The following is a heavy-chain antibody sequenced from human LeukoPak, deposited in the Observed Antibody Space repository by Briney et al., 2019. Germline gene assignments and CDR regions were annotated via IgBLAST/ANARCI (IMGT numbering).Heavy chain of an antibody. Sequence: PGGSLRLSCAASGFTFSSYWMSWVRQAPGKGLEWVSNISGSGRGSTGSTYYADSVKGRFTISRDNSKNTLYLQMNSLRAEDTAVYYCAKSGLNRFDYWGQGTLVTVSS. J-gene: IGHJ4*02. CDR3: AKSGLNRFDY. CDR2: ISGSGRGSTGST. D-gene: IGHD2-15*01. V-gene: IGHV3-23*01. CDR1: GFTFSSYW.